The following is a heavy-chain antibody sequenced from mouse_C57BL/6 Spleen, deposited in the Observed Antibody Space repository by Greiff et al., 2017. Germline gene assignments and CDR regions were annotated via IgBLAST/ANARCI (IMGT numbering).Heavy chain of an antibody. CDR2: IYPRSGNT. CDR3: ARSVYDGYPAWFAY. V-gene: IGHV1-81*01. Sequence: QVQLQQSGAELARPGASVKLSCKASGYTFTSYGISWVKQRTGQGLEWIGEIYPRSGNTYYNEKFKGKATLTADKSSSTAYMALRSLTSEDSAVYFCARSVYDGYPAWFAYWGQGTLVTVSA. D-gene: IGHD2-3*01. J-gene: IGHJ3*01. CDR1: GYTFTSYG.